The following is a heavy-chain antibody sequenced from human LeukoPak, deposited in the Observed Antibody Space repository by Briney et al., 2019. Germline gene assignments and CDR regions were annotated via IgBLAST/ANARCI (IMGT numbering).Heavy chain of an antibody. CDR1: GFTFSRYA. V-gene: IGHV3-33*01. J-gene: IGHJ4*02. CDR3: AREGRGYYATYYFDY. Sequence: GGSLRLSCAASGFTFSRYAMHWVRQAPGKGLEWVAVIWHDGSNEYYADSVKGRFTISRDNSKNTLYLQMNSLRAEDTAVYYCAREGRGYYATYYFDYWGQGTLVTVSS. CDR2: IWHDGSNE. D-gene: IGHD3-3*01.